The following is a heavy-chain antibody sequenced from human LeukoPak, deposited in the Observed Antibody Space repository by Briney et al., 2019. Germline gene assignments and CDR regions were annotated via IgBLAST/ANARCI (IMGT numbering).Heavy chain of an antibody. CDR1: GGSINSYY. V-gene: IGHV4-59*08. CDR2: IYYSGST. Sequence: SETLSLTCTVSGGSINSYYWSWIRQPPGKGLEWIGYIYYSGSTNYIPSLKSRVTISVDTSKNQFSLKLSSLTAADTAVYYCARTVVVPAALRDYYYNYGMDVWGQGTTVTVSS. CDR3: ARTVVVPAALRDYYYNYGMDV. J-gene: IGHJ6*02. D-gene: IGHD2-2*01.